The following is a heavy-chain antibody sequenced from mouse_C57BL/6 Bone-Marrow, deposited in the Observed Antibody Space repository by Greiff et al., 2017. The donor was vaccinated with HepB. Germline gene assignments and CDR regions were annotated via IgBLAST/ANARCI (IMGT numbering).Heavy chain of an antibody. J-gene: IGHJ2*01. CDR3: ARGELGDYFDY. Sequence: QVQLQQPGAELVKPGDSVKLSCKASGYTFTSYWMHWVKQRPGQGLEWIGMIHPNSGSTNYNEKFKSKATLTVDKSSSTAYMQLSSLTSEDSAVYYCARGELGDYFDYWGQGTTLTVSS. D-gene: IGHD4-1*01. CDR2: IHPNSGST. V-gene: IGHV1-64*01. CDR1: GYTFTSYW.